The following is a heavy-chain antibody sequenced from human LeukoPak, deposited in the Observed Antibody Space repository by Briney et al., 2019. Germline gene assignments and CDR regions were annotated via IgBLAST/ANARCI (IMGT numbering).Heavy chain of an antibody. Sequence: PGGSLRLSCVASGFTFKSYGMTWVRRVPGKGLEWLSSITGAGTSTKYADSVNGRFTISRDNSKNTLSLQMTGLRAEDTAVYYCAKDSPRYPFDYWGQGTLVTVSS. CDR3: AKDSPRYPFDY. V-gene: IGHV3-23*01. J-gene: IGHJ4*02. D-gene: IGHD1-26*01. CDR1: GFTFKSYG. CDR2: ITGAGTST.